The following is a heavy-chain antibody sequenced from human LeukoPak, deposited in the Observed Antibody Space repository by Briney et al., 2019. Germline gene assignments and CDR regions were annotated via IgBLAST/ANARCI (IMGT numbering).Heavy chain of an antibody. Sequence: ASVKVSCKASGGTFSSYAISWVRQAPGQGLEWMGRIISILGIANYAQKFQGRVTITADKSTSTAYMELSSLRSEDTAVYYCAIGAVQLWDYFDYWGQGTLVTVSS. V-gene: IGHV1-69*04. CDR1: GGTFSSYA. CDR3: AIGAVQLWDYFDY. J-gene: IGHJ4*02. CDR2: IISILGIA. D-gene: IGHD5-18*01.